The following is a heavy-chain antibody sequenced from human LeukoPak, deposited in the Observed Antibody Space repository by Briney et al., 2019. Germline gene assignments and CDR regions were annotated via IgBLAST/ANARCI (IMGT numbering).Heavy chain of an antibody. Sequence: GASVKVSCKASGYTFTSYGISWVRQAPGQGLEWMGWISAYNGNTNYAQKLQGRVTMTTGTPTSTAYMELRSLRSDDTAVYYCARGRGSECSSTSCYDGYYYYYYMDVWGKGTTVTVSS. D-gene: IGHD2-2*01. CDR1: GYTFTSYG. CDR3: ARGRGSECSSTSCYDGYYYYYYMDV. V-gene: IGHV1-18*01. CDR2: ISAYNGNT. J-gene: IGHJ6*03.